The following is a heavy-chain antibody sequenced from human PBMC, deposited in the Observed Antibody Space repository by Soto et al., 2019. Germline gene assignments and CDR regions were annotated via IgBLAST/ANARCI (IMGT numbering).Heavy chain of an antibody. J-gene: IGHJ6*04. CDR2: IRSKAYGGTT. CDR3: TRAYSTFESHHYLLAV. Sequence: GSLRLSGTGSGFTFGDYAMSWFRQAPGKGLEWVGFIRSKAYGGTTEYAASVKGRFTISRDDSKSIAYLQMNSLKTEDTAVYYCTRAYSTFESHHYLLAVWGKRTTVTVSS. D-gene: IGHD2-2*01. V-gene: IGHV3-49*03. CDR1: GFTFGDYA.